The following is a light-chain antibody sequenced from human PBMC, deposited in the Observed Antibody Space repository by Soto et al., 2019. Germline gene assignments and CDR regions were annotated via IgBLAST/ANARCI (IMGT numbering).Light chain of an antibody. Sequence: ELGMTQSPATLSLSPGERATLSCRASQTIDNTLAWYQRKPGQAPRLLIYDASTRATGVPARFSGSGSGTDFTLTISSLQSEDFAVYYCQHYNYWPYTFGQGTKVDIK. CDR3: QHYNYWPYT. J-gene: IGKJ2*01. CDR1: QTIDNT. V-gene: IGKV3-15*01. CDR2: DAS.